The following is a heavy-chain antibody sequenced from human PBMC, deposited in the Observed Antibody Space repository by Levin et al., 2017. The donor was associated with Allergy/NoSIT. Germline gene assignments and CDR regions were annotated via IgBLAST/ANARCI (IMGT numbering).Heavy chain of an antibody. CDR1: GFTFGDYA. CDR3: TRESYYYGSGSYYIGP. Sequence: PGGSLRLSCTASGFTFGDYAMSWFRQAPGKGLEWVGFIRSKAYGGTTEYAASVKGRFTISRDDSKSIAYLQMNSLKTEDTAVYYCTRESYYYGSGSYYIGPWGQGTLVTVSS. D-gene: IGHD3-10*01. CDR2: IRSKAYGGTT. J-gene: IGHJ5*02. V-gene: IGHV3-49*03.